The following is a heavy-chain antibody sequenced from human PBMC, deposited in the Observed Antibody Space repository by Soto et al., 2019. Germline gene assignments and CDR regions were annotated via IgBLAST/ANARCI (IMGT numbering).Heavy chain of an antibody. Sequence: GGSLRLSCAAPGFTFSSYAMTWARQAPGKGLEWVSAISGSGGSTYYADSVKGRFTISRDNSKNTLYLQMNSLRAEDTAVYYCAKDRELPGYDAFDLWGQGTMVNVSS. CDR3: AKDRELPGYDAFDL. V-gene: IGHV3-23*01. CDR2: ISGSGGST. J-gene: IGHJ3*01. D-gene: IGHD1-26*01. CDR1: GFTFSSYA.